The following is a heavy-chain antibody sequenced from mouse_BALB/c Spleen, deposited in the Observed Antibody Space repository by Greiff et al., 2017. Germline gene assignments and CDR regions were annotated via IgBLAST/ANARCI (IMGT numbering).Heavy chain of an antibody. Sequence: VKVVESGPGLVAPSQSLSITCTVSGFSLTSYGVHWVRQPPGKGLEWLGVIWAGGSTNYNSALMSRLSISKDNSKSQVFLKMNSLQTDDTAMYYCAREGTGGFAYWGQGTLVTVSA. CDR2: IWAGGST. V-gene: IGHV2-9*02. CDR1: GFSLTSYG. J-gene: IGHJ3*01. D-gene: IGHD4-1*01. CDR3: AREGTGGFAY.